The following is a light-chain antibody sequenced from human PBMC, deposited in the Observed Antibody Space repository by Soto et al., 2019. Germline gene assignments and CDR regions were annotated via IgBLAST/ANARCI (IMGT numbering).Light chain of an antibody. CDR1: QSIGNW. CDR2: KAS. Sequence: DIQMTQSPSTLSASVGDRVSITCRASQSIGNWLAWYQQKPGKAPNLLIYKASFLKSGVPSRFSGSESGTEFTLTISSLQPDDFATYYCQQYDTYSNTFGQGTKLEIK. J-gene: IGKJ2*01. V-gene: IGKV1-5*03. CDR3: QQYDTYSNT.